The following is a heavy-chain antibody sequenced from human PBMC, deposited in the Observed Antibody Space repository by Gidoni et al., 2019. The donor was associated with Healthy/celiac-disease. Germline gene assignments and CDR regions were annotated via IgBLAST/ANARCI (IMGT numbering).Heavy chain of an antibody. V-gene: IGHV4-61*02. CDR2: IYTSGST. CDR1: GASISSGSYD. Sequence: QVQLQESGPGLVKLSQTLSLTCTVSGASISSGSYDWSWIRQPAGKGLEGIGRIYTSGSTNYNPSLKSRVTISVDTSKNQFSLKLSSVTAADTAVYYCARTIFCWAFDYWGQGTLVTVSS. CDR3: ARTIFCWAFDY. J-gene: IGHJ4*02. D-gene: IGHD3-3*01.